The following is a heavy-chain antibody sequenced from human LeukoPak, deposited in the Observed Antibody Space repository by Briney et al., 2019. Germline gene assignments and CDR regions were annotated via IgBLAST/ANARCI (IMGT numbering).Heavy chain of an antibody. J-gene: IGHJ4*02. Sequence: SVKVSCKASGGTFSDHIIFWVRQAPGQGLEWMGGISPLLGASNHTQKFQDRVRITADESASTAYMELSNLRSADTVVYYCATYDILTGFDYWGQGTLVTVSS. CDR3: ATYDILTGFDY. V-gene: IGHV1-69*13. CDR2: ISPLLGAS. D-gene: IGHD3-9*01. CDR1: GGTFSDHI.